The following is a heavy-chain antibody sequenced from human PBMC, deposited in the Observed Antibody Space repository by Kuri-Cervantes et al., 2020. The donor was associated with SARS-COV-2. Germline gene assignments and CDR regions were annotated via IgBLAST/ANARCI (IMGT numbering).Heavy chain of an antibody. Sequence: GETLKISCAASGYTFSSYAMHWARQAPGKGLEWVAVISYDGSNKYCADSVKGRFTISRDTSKNTLYLQMNSLRAEDTAVYYCARAFVVVVAAWRTGMDVWGQGTTVTVSS. CDR2: ISYDGSNK. V-gene: IGHV3-30-3*01. J-gene: IGHJ6*02. CDR3: ARAFVVVVAAWRTGMDV. D-gene: IGHD2-15*01. CDR1: GYTFSSYA.